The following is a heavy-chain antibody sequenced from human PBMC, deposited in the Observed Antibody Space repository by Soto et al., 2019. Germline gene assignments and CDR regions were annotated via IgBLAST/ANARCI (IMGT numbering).Heavy chain of an antibody. CDR2: INHSGST. CDR1: GGSFSGYY. Sequence: SETLSLTCAVYGGSFSGYYWSWIRQPPGKGLEWIGEINHSGSTNYNPSLKSRVTISVDTSKNQFSLKLSSVTAADTAVYYCARPVGNYYFDYWGQGTLVTVS. D-gene: IGHD1-26*01. V-gene: IGHV4-34*01. J-gene: IGHJ4*02. CDR3: ARPVGNYYFDY.